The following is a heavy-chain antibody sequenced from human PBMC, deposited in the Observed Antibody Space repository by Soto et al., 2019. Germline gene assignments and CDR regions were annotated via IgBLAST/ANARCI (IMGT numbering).Heavy chain of an antibody. V-gene: IGHV3-15*01. D-gene: IGHD2-2*02. Sequence: LRLSCAASGFTFSNAWMSWVRQAPGKGLEWVGRIKSKTDGGTTDYAAPVKGRFTISRDDSKNTLYLQMNSLKTEDTAVYYCTTDLVVPAAIPFYYYYYGMDVWGQGTTVTVSS. CDR2: IKSKTDGGTT. CDR1: GFTFSNAW. CDR3: TTDLVVPAAIPFYYYYYGMDV. J-gene: IGHJ6*02.